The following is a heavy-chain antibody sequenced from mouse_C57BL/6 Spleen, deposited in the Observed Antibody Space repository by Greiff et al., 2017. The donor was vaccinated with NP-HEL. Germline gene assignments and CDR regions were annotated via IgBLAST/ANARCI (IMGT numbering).Heavy chain of an antibody. Sequence: EVQLVESEGGLVQPGSSMKLSCTASGFTFSDYYMAWVRQVPEKGLEWVANINYDGSSTYYLDSLKSRFIISRDNAKNILYLQMSSLKSEDTATYYCARDQAYYSNAYAMDYWGQGTSVTVSS. J-gene: IGHJ4*01. V-gene: IGHV5-16*01. D-gene: IGHD2-5*01. CDR2: INYDGSST. CDR3: ARDQAYYSNAYAMDY. CDR1: GFTFSDYY.